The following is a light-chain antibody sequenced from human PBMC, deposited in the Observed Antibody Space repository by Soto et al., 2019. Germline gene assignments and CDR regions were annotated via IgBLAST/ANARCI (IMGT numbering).Light chain of an antibody. J-gene: IGKJ4*01. CDR3: QQYNDWPLT. Sequence: EKVMTQSRAALSVSPGERATLSCRASQSVNSNLAWYQRKPGQAPRLLLYGASTRATGIPARFSGSASGTECPLTISSLQSEDSAVYYCQQYNDWPLTFGGGTKVEIK. CDR2: GAS. CDR1: QSVNSN. V-gene: IGKV3-15*01.